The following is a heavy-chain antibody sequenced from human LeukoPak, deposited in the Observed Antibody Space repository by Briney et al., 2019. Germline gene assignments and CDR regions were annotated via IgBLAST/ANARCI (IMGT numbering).Heavy chain of an antibody. CDR1: GYTFTSYD. V-gene: IGHV1-8*01. CDR2: MNPNSGNT. Sequence: SVKVSCKASGYTFTSYDINWVRQATGQGLEWMGWMNPNSGNTGYAQKFQGRVTMTRNTSISTAYMELSSLRSEDTAVYYCARIPSMVRGVIPYGMDVWGQGTTVTVSS. D-gene: IGHD3-10*01. CDR3: ARIPSMVRGVIPYGMDV. J-gene: IGHJ6*02.